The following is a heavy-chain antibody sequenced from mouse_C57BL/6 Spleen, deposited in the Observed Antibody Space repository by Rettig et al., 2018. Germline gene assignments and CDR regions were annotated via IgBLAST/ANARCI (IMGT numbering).Heavy chain of an antibody. CDR2: IDPSDSET. CDR3: ARDGTAQAPFAY. V-gene: IGHV1-52*01. Sequence: QVQLQQPGAELVRPGSSVKLSCKASGYTFTSYWMHWVKQRPIQGLEWIGNIDPSDSETHYNQKFKDKATLTVDKSSSRAYMQLGSLASEGSAVYNWARDGTAQAPFAYWGQGTLVTVSA. D-gene: IGHD3-2*02. J-gene: IGHJ3*01. CDR1: GYTFTSYW.